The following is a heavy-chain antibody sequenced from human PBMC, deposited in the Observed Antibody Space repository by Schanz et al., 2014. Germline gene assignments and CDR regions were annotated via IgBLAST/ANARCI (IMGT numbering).Heavy chain of an antibody. Sequence: QVQLVQSGGEVKKPGASVKVSCKTSGYTFGSYGISWVRQAPGQGLEWMGWISPYNGNTNYAPKVQGRVTVTTDTSTSTVYMELRSLTSDDTAVYFCARDHVATTDYDYFFYYLDVWATGITVIVSS. V-gene: IGHV1-18*04. CDR3: ARDHVATTDYDYFFYYLDV. CDR1: GYTFGSYG. J-gene: IGHJ6*03. CDR2: ISPYNGNT. D-gene: IGHD1-1*01.